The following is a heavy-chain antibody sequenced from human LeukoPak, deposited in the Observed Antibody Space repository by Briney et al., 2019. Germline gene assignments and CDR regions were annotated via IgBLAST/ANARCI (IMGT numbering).Heavy chain of an antibody. V-gene: IGHV1-18*01. Sequence: ASVKVPCKASGYTFTSYGIGWVRQAPGQGLEWMGWISGYNGNTNHAQQLQGRVTMTTDTSTHTAYMELRSLRSDDTAVYYCARSRTYYFDSSGYPLYFFDYWGQGTLVTVSS. D-gene: IGHD3-22*01. CDR1: GYTFTSYG. CDR3: ARSRTYYFDSSGYPLYFFDY. J-gene: IGHJ4*02. CDR2: ISGYNGNT.